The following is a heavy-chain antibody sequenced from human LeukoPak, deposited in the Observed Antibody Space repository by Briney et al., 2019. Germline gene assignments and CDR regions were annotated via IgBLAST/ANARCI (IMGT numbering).Heavy chain of an antibody. Sequence: PSETLSLTCTVSGGSISSYYWSWIRQPPGKGLEWIGYIYYSGSTNYNPSLKSRVTISVDTSKNQFSLKLSSVTAADTAVYYCARQNYYDTSGYSKNWFDPWGQGTLVTVSS. J-gene: IGHJ5*02. CDR2: IYYSGST. CDR3: ARQNYYDTSGYSKNWFDP. D-gene: IGHD3-22*01. CDR1: GGSISSYY. V-gene: IGHV4-59*08.